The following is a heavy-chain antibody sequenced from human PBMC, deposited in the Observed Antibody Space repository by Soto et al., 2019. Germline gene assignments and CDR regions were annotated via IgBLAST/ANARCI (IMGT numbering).Heavy chain of an antibody. V-gene: IGHV4-30-2*01. CDR1: GGSVSSGVYS. D-gene: IGHD6-19*01. CDR2: IYHGST. J-gene: IGHJ4*02. Sequence: SETLSLTCTVSGGSVSSGVYSGSWIRQPPGKGLEWIGYIYHGSTYYNPSLKSRVTISVDRSKNQFSLKLSSVTAADTAVYYCARAGGLGAVAVDYWGQGTLVTVSS. CDR3: ARAGGLGAVAVDY.